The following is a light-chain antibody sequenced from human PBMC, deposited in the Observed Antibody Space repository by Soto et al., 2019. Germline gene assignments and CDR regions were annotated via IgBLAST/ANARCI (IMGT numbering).Light chain of an antibody. CDR3: AAWDDSLNGVV. CDR2: RDN. J-gene: IGLJ2*01. CDR1: SSNIGGNS. Sequence: QSVLTQPPSASGTPGQRVTIYCSGSSSNIGGNSVNWYQHLPGTAPKLLIHRDNQRPSGVPDRFSGSKSGPSASLAISGHQSEDEADYYCAAWDDSLNGVVFGGGTKLTVL. V-gene: IGLV1-44*01.